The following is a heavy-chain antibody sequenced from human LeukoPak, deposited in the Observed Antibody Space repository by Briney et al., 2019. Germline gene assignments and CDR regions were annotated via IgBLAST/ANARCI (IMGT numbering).Heavy chain of an antibody. CDR2: IYYSGST. CDR3: ARHLGRSIDY. Sequence: SETLSLTCTVSGGSISSHYWSWIRQPPGKGLEWIGYIYYSGSTNYNPSLKSRVTISVDTSKNQFSLKLSSVTAADTAVYYCARHLGRSIDYWGQGTLVTVSS. CDR1: GGSISSHY. V-gene: IGHV4-59*08. D-gene: IGHD1-26*01. J-gene: IGHJ4*02.